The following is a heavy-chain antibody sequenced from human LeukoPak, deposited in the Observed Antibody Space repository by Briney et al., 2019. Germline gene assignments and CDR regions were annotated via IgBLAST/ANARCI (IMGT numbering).Heavy chain of an antibody. CDR2: ISGSGGST. CDR3: ARGPPLFDP. Sequence: PGGSLRLSCAASGFTFSSYAMSWVRQAPGKGLEWVSAISGSGGSTYYADPVKGRFTISRDNTKNSLYLQMNSLRVEDTAVYYCARGPPLFDPWGQGTLVTASS. V-gene: IGHV3-23*01. CDR1: GFTFSSYA. J-gene: IGHJ5*02.